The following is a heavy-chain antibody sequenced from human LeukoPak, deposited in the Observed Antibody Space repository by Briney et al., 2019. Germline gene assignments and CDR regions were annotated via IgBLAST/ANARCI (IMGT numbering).Heavy chain of an antibody. CDR2: FDPEDGET. CDR3: ARWLDSSGYGAFDI. D-gene: IGHD3-22*01. Sequence: ASVKVSCKVSGYTLTELSMHWVRQAPGKGLEWMGGFDPEDGETIYAQKFQGGVTMTEDTSTDTAYMELSSLRSEDTAVYYCARWLDSSGYGAFDIWGQGTMVTVSS. CDR1: GYTLTELS. J-gene: IGHJ3*02. V-gene: IGHV1-24*01.